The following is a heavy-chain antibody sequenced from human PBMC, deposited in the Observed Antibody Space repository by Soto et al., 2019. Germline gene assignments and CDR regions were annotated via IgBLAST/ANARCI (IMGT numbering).Heavy chain of an antibody. V-gene: IGHV3-23*01. CDR1: VFTFGIYA. J-gene: IGHJ4*02. CDR3: AKDLTEASDY. Sequence: RGSLILSCASSVFTFGIYAMGWVRQAPGKGLAWVSSISASGGSIYYADSVKGRFTISRDNSKKTLYLQVNSLRAEDTAVYYCAKDLTEASDYWGQGTMVTVSS. CDR2: ISASGGSI. D-gene: IGHD1-20*01.